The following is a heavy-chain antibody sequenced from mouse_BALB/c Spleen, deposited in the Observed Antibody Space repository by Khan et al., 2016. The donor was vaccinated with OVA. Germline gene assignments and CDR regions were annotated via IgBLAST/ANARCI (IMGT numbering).Heavy chain of an antibody. CDR3: ARMSGGDFDF. Sequence: VQLQQSGPGLVKPSQSLSLTCTVTGYSITSDYAWNWIRQFPGNKLEWMGYISYSGNTKYNPSLKSRISVTRDTSKNQFFLQLNSVTTEDTATDYCARMSGGDFDFWGQGTTLTVSS. D-gene: IGHD4-1*01. V-gene: IGHV3-2*02. CDR2: ISYSGNT. J-gene: IGHJ2*01. CDR1: GYSITSDYA.